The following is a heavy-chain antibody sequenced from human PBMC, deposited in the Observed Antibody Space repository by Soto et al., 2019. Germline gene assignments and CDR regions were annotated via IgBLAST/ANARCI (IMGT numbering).Heavy chain of an antibody. D-gene: IGHD2-15*01. CDR2: INQGGSEK. CDR1: GFTFTNHW. V-gene: IGHV3-7*01. CDR3: ARVAGYCCGGSCYHQTKYYMDV. J-gene: IGHJ6*03. Sequence: GGSLRLSCAASGFTFTNHWMSWVRQAPGKGLEWVANINQGGSEKYYVDSVKGRFTISRDNAKNSLYLQMNSLRAEDTAVYHCARVAGYCCGGSCYHQTKYYMDVWGRGTTVTVSS.